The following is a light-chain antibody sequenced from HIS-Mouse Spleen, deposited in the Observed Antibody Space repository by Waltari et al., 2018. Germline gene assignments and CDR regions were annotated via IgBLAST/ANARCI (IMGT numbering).Light chain of an antibody. J-gene: IGLJ1*01. CDR2: EGS. CDR1: SSDVGSYNL. Sequence: QSALTQPASVSGSPGQSITISCTGTSSDVGSYNLVSWYQQHPGKAPKLMVYEGSKRTSGVSNRFYGSESSNTASLTISRLQAEDKADYYCSSYTSSSTHVFGTGTKVTVL. V-gene: IGLV2-14*02. CDR3: SSYTSSSTHV.